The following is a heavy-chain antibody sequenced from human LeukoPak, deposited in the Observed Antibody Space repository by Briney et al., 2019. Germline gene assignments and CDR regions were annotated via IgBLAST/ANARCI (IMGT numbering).Heavy chain of an antibody. CDR2: INPNSGGT. CDR1: GYTFTGYY. V-gene: IGHV1-2*06. J-gene: IGHJ6*03. D-gene: IGHD2/OR15-2a*01. Sequence: ASVKVSSKASGYTFTGYYMHWVRQAPGQGLEWMGRINPNSGGTNYAQKFQGRVTMTRDTSISTAYMELSRLRSDDTAVYYCARGGLRSSYYYYYMDVWGKGTTVTVSS. CDR3: ARGGLRSSYYYYYMDV.